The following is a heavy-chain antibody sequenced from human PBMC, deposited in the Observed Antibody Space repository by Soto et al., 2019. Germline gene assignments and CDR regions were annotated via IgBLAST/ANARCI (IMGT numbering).Heavy chain of an antibody. V-gene: IGHV1-18*01. CDR3: STFYGVIVNAFDI. CDR1: GYTFTSYG. D-gene: IGHD3-16*02. Sequence: QVQLVQSGAEVKKPGASVKVSCKASGYTFTSYGISWVRQAPGQGLEWMGWISAYNGNTTYAQKLQGRVTMTTDTSTSTAYMELRSLRFDNTDVYYGSTFYGVIVNAFDIWGQGTMVPVSS. CDR2: ISAYNGNT. J-gene: IGHJ3*02.